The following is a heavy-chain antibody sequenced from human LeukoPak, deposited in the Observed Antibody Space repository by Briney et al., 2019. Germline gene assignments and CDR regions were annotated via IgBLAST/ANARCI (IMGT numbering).Heavy chain of an antibody. Sequence: PSETLSLTSVVPGGSFSGYYWSRIRQPPGKRLEWVGEINHSRSTYYNPSTQSRAAIPLHASKNQFSLNLNSITGADTTVYCCAREGGYAGYCSSTSCYGRGNGVDYWGQGTLVTVSS. CDR1: GGSFSGYY. V-gene: IGHV4-34*01. CDR2: INHSRST. D-gene: IGHD2-2*01. J-gene: IGHJ4*02. CDR3: AREGGYAGYCSSTSCYGRGNGVDY.